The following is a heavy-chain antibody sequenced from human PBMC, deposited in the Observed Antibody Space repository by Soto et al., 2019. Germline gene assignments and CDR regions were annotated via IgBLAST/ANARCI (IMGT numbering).Heavy chain of an antibody. V-gene: IGHV4-34*01. CDR2: INHSGST. J-gene: IGHJ4*02. CDR1: GGSFSGYC. Sequence: LSLTCAVYGGSFSGYCWSWIRQPPGKGLEWIGEINHSGSTNYNPSLKSRVTISVDTSKNHFSLKLSSVTAADTAVYYCARGRKGYSGSWYVDWGQGTLVTSPQ. D-gene: IGHD6-13*01. CDR3: ARGRKGYSGSWYVD.